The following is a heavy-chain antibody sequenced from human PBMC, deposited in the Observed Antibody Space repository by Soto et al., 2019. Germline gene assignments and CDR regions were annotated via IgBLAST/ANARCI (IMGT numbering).Heavy chain of an antibody. Sequence: GESLTISGTSSGYSFTSYWIGWVRQMPGKGPEWMGIIYPGDSDTIYSPSFQGQVTISADKSISTAYLQWNSLKASDTAMYYCARPPYSASYYYFDQWGQGTPVTVSS. V-gene: IGHV5-51*01. D-gene: IGHD1-26*01. J-gene: IGHJ4*02. CDR3: ARPPYSASYYYFDQ. CDR2: IYPGDSDT. CDR1: GYSFTSYW.